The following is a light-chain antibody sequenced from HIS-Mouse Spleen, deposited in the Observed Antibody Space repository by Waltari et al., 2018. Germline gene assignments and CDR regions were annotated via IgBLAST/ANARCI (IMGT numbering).Light chain of an antibody. Sequence: DIQMTQSPSTLSASLGDRVTISCRALQSISSWLDWYQQKPGKAPKHLIYTVSSLESGVPSRFSGSGSGTEFTLTISSLQPDDFATYYCQQYNSYSWTFGQGTKVEIK. J-gene: IGKJ1*01. CDR1: QSISSW. V-gene: IGKV1-5*03. CDR3: QQYNSYSWT. CDR2: TVS.